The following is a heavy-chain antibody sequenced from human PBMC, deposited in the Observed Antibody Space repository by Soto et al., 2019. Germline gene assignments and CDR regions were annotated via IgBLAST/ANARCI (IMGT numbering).Heavy chain of an antibody. D-gene: IGHD2-15*01. Sequence: PGGSLRLSCAASGFTFSSYWMHWVRQAPGKGLVWVSHIDSDGSIITYADSVKGRFTISRDNAKNTLYLQMNSLRAEDTAVYYCASVYCSGGSRYHLYQWGQGTPVPVSS. CDR2: IDSDGSII. J-gene: IGHJ4*02. CDR1: GFTFSSYW. CDR3: ASVYCSGGSRYHLYQ. V-gene: IGHV3-74*01.